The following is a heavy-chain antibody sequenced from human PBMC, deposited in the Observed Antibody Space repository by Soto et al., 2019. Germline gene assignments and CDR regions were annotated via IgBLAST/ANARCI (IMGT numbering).Heavy chain of an antibody. V-gene: IGHV1-69*01. CDR2: IIPIFGTA. CDR1: GGTFSSYA. CDR3: ARDKGSSGYYYGSSFDY. Sequence: QVQLVQSGAEVKKPGSSVKVSCKASGGTFSSYAISWVRQAPGQGLEWMGGIIPIFGTANYAQKFQGRVKIAADESTSTAYMELSSLRSEDTAVYYCARDKGSSGYYYGSSFDYWGQGTLVTVSS. D-gene: IGHD3-22*01. J-gene: IGHJ4*02.